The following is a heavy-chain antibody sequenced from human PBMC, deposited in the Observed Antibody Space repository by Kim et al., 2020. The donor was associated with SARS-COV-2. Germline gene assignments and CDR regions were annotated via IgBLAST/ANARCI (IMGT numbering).Heavy chain of an antibody. J-gene: IGHJ4*02. D-gene: IGHD2-2*01. Sequence: VKGRFTISRDNSKNTLYLQMNSLRAEDTAVYYCAKDKDIVVVPAAMPLDYWGQGTLVTVSS. V-gene: IGHV3-30*02. CDR3: AKDKDIVVVPAAMPLDY.